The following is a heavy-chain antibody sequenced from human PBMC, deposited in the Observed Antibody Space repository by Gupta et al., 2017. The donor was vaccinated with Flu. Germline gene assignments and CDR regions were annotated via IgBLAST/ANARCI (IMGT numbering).Heavy chain of an antibody. Sequence: EVQLVESGVDLVQPGGSLRLSCASSGFSFSSYWIHWVRQAPGKGLEWVSRINGDGSSINYADSVKGRFTTSRDNAKNTLYLQMNSLRAEDTAVYYCSRLNEADDLWGHGTLVTVSS. CDR3: SRLNEADDL. CDR1: GFSFSSYW. V-gene: IGHV3-74*01. CDR2: INGDGSSI. J-gene: IGHJ5*02. D-gene: IGHD6-13*01.